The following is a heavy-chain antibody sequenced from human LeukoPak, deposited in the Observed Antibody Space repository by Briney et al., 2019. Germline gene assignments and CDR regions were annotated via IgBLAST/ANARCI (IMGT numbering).Heavy chain of an antibody. CDR2: ISGSGGST. CDR3: VLTGSGYDLSGY. CDR1: GFTFSSSA. J-gene: IGHJ4*02. Sequence: GGSLRLSCAASGFTFSSSAMSWVRQSPGIRLEWVSSISGSGGSTYYGDSVKGRFTISRDNSKNTLYLQMNSLTAEDTAIYYCVLTGSGYDLSGYWGQGTLVTASS. D-gene: IGHD5-12*01. V-gene: IGHV3-23*01.